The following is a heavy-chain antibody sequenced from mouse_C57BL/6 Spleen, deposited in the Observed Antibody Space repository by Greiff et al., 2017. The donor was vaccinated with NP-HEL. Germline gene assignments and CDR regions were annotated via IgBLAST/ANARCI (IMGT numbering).Heavy chain of an antibody. CDR3: ARGDYDGYAMDY. Sequence: VQLQQSGAELVRPGASVKLSCKASGYTFTDYYINWVKQRPGQGLEWIARIYPGSGNTYYNEKFKGKATLTAEKSSSTAYMQLSSLTSEDSAVYFCARGDYDGYAMDYWGQGTSVTVSS. CDR2: IYPGSGNT. D-gene: IGHD2-4*01. CDR1: GYTFTDYY. J-gene: IGHJ4*01. V-gene: IGHV1-76*01.